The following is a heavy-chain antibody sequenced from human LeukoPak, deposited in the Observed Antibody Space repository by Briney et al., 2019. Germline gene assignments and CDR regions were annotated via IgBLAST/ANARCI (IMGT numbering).Heavy chain of an antibody. CDR2: ISSSSSTI. V-gene: IGHV3-48*01. CDR1: GFTFSTYS. Sequence: GGSLRLSCAASGFTFSTYSMNWVRQAPGKGLEWVSYISSSSSTIYYAGSVKGRFTISRDNAKNSLYLQMNSLRAEDTAVYYCARGSTYYDSSGQVPFDYWGQGTLVAVSS. J-gene: IGHJ4*02. D-gene: IGHD3-22*01. CDR3: ARGSTYYDSSGQVPFDY.